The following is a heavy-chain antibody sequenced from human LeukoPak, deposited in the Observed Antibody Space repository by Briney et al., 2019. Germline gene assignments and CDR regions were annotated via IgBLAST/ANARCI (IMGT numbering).Heavy chain of an antibody. CDR2: ISWNSGSI. V-gene: IGHV3-9*01. D-gene: IGHD6-19*01. CDR3: AKDPTPGIAVAFDY. Sequence: GGSLRLSCAASGFTFEDYAMHWVRQAPGKGLEWVSGISWNSGSIGYADSVKGRFTISRDNAKNSLYLQMNSLRAEDTALYYCAKDPTPGIAVAFDYWGQGTLVTVSS. J-gene: IGHJ4*02. CDR1: GFTFEDYA.